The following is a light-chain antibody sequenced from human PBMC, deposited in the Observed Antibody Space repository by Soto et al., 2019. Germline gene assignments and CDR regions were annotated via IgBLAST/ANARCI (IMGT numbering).Light chain of an antibody. CDR2: TTN. CDR1: SSNIGTSS. V-gene: IGLV1-44*01. CDR3: AAWDDSLNGHV. Sequence: QSVLTQPHSASGIPGQTVTISCSGSSSNIGTSSVHWFQQLPGTAPKLLISTTNQRPSGVPERFSGSKSGTSASLAISGLQSEDEADYYCAAWDDSLNGHVFGTGTKVTVL. J-gene: IGLJ1*01.